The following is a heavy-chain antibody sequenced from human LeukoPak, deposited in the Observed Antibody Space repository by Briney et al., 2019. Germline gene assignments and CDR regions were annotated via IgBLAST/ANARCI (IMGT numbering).Heavy chain of an antibody. V-gene: IGHV5-51*01. CDR2: IYPGDSDT. CDR3: ARLAAAGKVNYYYYHMDV. J-gene: IGHJ6*03. CDR1: GYSFTSYW. D-gene: IGHD6-13*01. Sequence: GESLKISCKGSGYSFTSYWIGWVRQMPGKGLEWMGIIYPGDSDTSYSPSFQGQVTISADKSISTAYLQWSSLKASDTAMYYCARLAAAGKVNYYYYHMDVWGKGTTVTVSS.